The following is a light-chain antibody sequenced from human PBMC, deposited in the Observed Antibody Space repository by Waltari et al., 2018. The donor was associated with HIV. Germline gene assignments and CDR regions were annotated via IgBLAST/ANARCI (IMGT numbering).Light chain of an antibody. CDR2: EVS. J-gene: IGLJ3*02. CDR1: SSHVAGYNY. Sequence: QSALTQPASVSGSPGQSITISCTGTSSHVAGYNYFSWYQQHPGKAPKLMIYEVSNRPSGVSNRFSGSKSGNTASLTISGLQAEDEADYYCSSYTSSSSLWVFGGGTKLTVL. CDR3: SSYTSSSSLWV. V-gene: IGLV2-14*01.